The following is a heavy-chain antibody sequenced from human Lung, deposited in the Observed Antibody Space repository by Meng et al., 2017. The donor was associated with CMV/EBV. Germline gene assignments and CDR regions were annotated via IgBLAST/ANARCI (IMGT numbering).Heavy chain of an antibody. CDR3: VRDQCVQSRGGPHY. CDR2: TNPNSGAT. CDR1: AYTFSAFY. V-gene: IGHV1-2*02. Sequence: ASVXVSCKTSAYTFSAFYINWVQQDPGQRLEWVAWTNPNSGATNYAPKFQGGVTVTRDTSITTAYLELSGLKSDDTAVYFCVRDQCVQSRGGPHYWGQGTLVTVSS. D-gene: IGHD3-16*01. J-gene: IGHJ4*02.